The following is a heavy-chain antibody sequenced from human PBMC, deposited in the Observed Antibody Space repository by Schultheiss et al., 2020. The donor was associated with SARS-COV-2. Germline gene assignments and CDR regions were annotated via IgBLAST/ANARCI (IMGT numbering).Heavy chain of an antibody. V-gene: IGHV4-61*02. J-gene: IGHJ4*02. D-gene: IGHD3-22*01. CDR2: IYSSDNT. CDR1: GDSSRIGSYY. CDR3: ARQSYYYDSSGYFYYFDY. Sequence: SETLSLTCTVSGDSSRIGSYYWSWVRQPAGKGLEWIGRIYSSDNTNYNPSLMSRVTLSIDTSKKQISLKLTSVTAADTAVYYCARQSYYYDSSGYFYYFDYWGQGTLVTVSS.